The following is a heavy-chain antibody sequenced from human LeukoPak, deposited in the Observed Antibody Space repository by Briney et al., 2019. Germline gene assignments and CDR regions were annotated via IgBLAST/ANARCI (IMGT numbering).Heavy chain of an antibody. V-gene: IGHV4-34*01. J-gene: IGHJ6*04. D-gene: IGHD2-2*01. CDR1: GGSFGGYY. Sequence: SETLSLTYAVYGGSFGGYYWSWLRQPPGTGMEWTGEINHSGSTNYNPSLKSRVTISVDTSKNQFSLKLCSVTAADTAVYYCARGYGVVVPAAMVNYCMDVWGKGTTVTVSS. CDR2: INHSGST. CDR3: ARGYGVVVPAAMVNYCMDV.